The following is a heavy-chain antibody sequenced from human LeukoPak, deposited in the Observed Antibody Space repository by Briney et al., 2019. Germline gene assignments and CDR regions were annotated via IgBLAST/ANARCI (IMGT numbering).Heavy chain of an antibody. CDR2: IYYSGST. Sequence: SETLSLTCTVSGGSISSYYWSWIRQPPGKGLEWIGYIYYSGSTNYNPSLKSRVTISVDTSKNQFSLKLSSVTAADTAVYYCAREPLGGNYYYGMDVWGQGTTVTVSS. V-gene: IGHV4-59*01. CDR1: GGSISSYY. CDR3: AREPLGGNYYYGMDV. D-gene: IGHD3-10*01. J-gene: IGHJ6*02.